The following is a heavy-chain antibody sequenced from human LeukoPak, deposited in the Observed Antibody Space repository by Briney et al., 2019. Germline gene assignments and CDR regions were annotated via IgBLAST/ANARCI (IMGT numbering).Heavy chain of an antibody. J-gene: IGHJ4*02. Sequence: GKGLEWIGTIYYSGSTYYNPSLKSRVTISVDTSKNQFSLKLTSVAAADTAVYYCARHYSGWYNFFDFWGQGTLVTVSS. V-gene: IGHV4-39*01. CDR3: ARHYSGWYNFFDF. D-gene: IGHD6-19*01. CDR2: IYYSGST.